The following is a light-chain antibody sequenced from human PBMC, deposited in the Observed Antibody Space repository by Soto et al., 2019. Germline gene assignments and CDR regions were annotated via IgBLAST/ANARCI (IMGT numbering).Light chain of an antibody. CDR3: QHRIRWPLT. J-gene: IGKJ4*01. V-gene: IGKV3-11*01. Sequence: EVVLTQSPATLSLSPGERATLSCRASQSVSSLLAWYQQKPGQPPRLLIFDVSNRATGIPARFSGSGSGTDFTLTISSVEAEDLAVYYCQHRIRWPLTFGGGTKLEIK. CDR2: DVS. CDR1: QSVSSL.